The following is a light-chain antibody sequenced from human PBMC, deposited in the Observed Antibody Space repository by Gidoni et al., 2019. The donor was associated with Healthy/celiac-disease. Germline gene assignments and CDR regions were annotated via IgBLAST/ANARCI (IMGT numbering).Light chain of an antibody. Sequence: EIVLTQSPATLSLSPGERATLSCRASQSVSSYLAWYQQKPRQAPRLLIYDASNRATGIPARFSGSGSGTDFTLTISSLDPEDFAVYYCQQRSNWPPLFTFGPGTKVDIK. CDR1: QSVSSY. V-gene: IGKV3-11*01. J-gene: IGKJ3*01. CDR3: QQRSNWPPLFT. CDR2: DAS.